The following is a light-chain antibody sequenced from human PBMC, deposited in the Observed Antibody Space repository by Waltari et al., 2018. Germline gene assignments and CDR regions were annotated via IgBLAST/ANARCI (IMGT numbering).Light chain of an antibody. Sequence: QSVLTQPPSASGTPGQRVTISCSGSSSNIGSNTVNWFQQVPGTAPKLLIYANIHRPSGVPARFSGSKSGTSASLAIRGLQSEDEAEYYCAALDDSLNDYVFGTGTKVTVL. CDR2: ANI. CDR3: AALDDSLNDYV. J-gene: IGLJ1*01. V-gene: IGLV1-44*01. CDR1: SSNIGSNT.